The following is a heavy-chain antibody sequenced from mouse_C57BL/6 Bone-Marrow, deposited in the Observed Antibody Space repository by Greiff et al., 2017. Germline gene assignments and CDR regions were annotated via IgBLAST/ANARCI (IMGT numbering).Heavy chain of an antibody. J-gene: IGHJ3*01. CDR1: GYTFTSYW. CDR3: TSSYYGILFAY. D-gene: IGHD1-1*01. Sequence: EVQLQQSGTVLARPGASVKMSCKTSGYTFTSYWMHWVKQRPGQGLEWIGAIYPGNSDTSYNQKCKGKAKLTAVTSASTAYMELSSLTNEDSAVYYCTSSYYGILFAYWGQGTLVTVSA. V-gene: IGHV1-5*01. CDR2: IYPGNSDT.